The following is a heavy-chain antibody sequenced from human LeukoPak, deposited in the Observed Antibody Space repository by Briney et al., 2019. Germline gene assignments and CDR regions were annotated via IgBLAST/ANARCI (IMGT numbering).Heavy chain of an antibody. CDR2: INWNGGST. D-gene: IGHD5-18*01. CDR3: ARDRAAMTQVGWFDP. CDR1: GFTFSSYM. Sequence: PGGSLRLSCAASGFTFSSYMMTWVRQAPGKGLEWVSGINWNGGSTGYADSVKGRFTISRDNAKNSLYLQMNSLRAKDTALYYCARDRAAMTQVGWFDPWGQGTLVTVSS. V-gene: IGHV3-20*04. J-gene: IGHJ5*02.